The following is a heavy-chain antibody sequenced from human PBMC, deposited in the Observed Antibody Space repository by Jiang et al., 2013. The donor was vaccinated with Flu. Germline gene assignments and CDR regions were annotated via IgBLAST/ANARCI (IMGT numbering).Heavy chain of an antibody. CDR1: GFSLSTRGMG. CDR3: AHIGVFRNRGFNY. V-gene: IGHV2-5*02. J-gene: IGHJ4*02. Sequence: KPTQTLTLTCSFSGFSLSTRGMGVGWIRQPPGKALEWLAIIFWDDDERYSPPLKSRLSITKDTSKNQVVLTMTNMDPVDTATYFCAHIGVFRNRGFNYWGQGTLVTVS. CDR2: IFWDDDE. D-gene: IGHD1-14*01.